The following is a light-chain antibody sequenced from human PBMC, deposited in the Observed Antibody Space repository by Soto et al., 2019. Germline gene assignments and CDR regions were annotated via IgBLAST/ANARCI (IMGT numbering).Light chain of an antibody. CDR3: SSYAGSDNYV. Sequence: QSVLTQPPSASGSPGQSVTISCSGTSSDTGDYNYVSWYQQHPGKAPKLMIYEVSKRPPGVPDRFSGSKSGNTASLTVSGLQAEDEADYYCSSYAGSDNYVFGTGTRSPS. J-gene: IGLJ1*01. V-gene: IGLV2-8*01. CDR2: EVS. CDR1: SSDTGDYNY.